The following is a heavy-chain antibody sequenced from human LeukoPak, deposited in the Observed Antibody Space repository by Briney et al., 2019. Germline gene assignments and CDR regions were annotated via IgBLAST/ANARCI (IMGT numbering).Heavy chain of an antibody. V-gene: IGHV3-30-3*01. CDR2: ISYDGSNK. CDR3: ARGSEDYGMDV. CDR1: GFTFSSYA. Sequence: GGSLRLSCAASGFTFSSYAMHWVRQAPGKGLEWVAVISYDGSNKYYADSVKGRFTISRDNSKNTLYLQMNSLRAEDTAVYYCARGSEDYGMDVWGQGTTVTVSS. J-gene: IGHJ6*02.